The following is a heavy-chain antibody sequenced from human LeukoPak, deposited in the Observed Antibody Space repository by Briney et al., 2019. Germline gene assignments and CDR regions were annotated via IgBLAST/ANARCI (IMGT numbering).Heavy chain of an antibody. CDR1: GGSISSYY. D-gene: IGHD3-16*01. J-gene: IGHJ5*02. Sequence: SETLSLTCTVSGGSISSYYWSWIRQPPGKGLEWIGYIYYSGSTNYNPSLKSRVTISVDTSKNQFSQKLSSVTAADTAVYYCAREYNGGAPNWFDPWGQGTLVTVSS. CDR2: IYYSGST. V-gene: IGHV4-59*01. CDR3: AREYNGGAPNWFDP.